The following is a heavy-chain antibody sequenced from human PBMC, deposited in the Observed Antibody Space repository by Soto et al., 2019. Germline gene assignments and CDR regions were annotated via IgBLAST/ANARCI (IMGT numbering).Heavy chain of an antibody. V-gene: IGHV1-69*01. Sequence: QVQLVQSGAEVKKPGSSVKVSCKASGGTFSSYAISWVRQAPGQGLEWMGGLIPIFGTANYAQKFQGRVTITADESTSTAYMELSSLRSEDTAVYYCARDRVGATCRYYYYGMDVWGQGTTVTVSS. CDR3: ARDRVGATCRYYYYGMDV. CDR2: LIPIFGTA. CDR1: GGTFSSYA. J-gene: IGHJ6*02. D-gene: IGHD1-26*01.